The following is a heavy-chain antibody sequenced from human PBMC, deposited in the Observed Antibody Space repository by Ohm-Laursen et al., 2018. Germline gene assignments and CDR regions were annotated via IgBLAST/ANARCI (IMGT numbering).Heavy chain of an antibody. D-gene: IGHD3-10*01. V-gene: IGHV3-9*01. Sequence: SLRLSCAASGFTFDDYAMHWVRQAPGKGLEWVSGISWNSGIIGYADSVKGRFTISRDNAKNSLYLQMNSLRAEDTALYYCAKDISVTVVRGVIINATAALDYWGQGTLVTVSS. CDR1: GFTFDDYA. J-gene: IGHJ4*02. CDR2: ISWNSGII. CDR3: AKDISVTVVRGVIINATAALDY.